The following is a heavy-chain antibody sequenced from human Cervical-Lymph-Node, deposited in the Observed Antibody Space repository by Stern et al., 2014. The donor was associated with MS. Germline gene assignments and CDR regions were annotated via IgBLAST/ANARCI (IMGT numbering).Heavy chain of an antibody. V-gene: IGHV3-74*01. Sequence: EVQLVESGGGLVQPGGSLRLSCAASGFTFSNYWMHWVRQAPGQGLVWVSHITSDGSSTSYADSVRGRFTISRDNAKKTLYLQMNGLRVEDTAVYFCSRVPESKWLSGRPFDCWGQGNLVTVSS. D-gene: IGHD3-22*01. CDR2: ITSDGSST. CDR1: GFTFSNYW. CDR3: SRVPESKWLSGRPFDC. J-gene: IGHJ4*02.